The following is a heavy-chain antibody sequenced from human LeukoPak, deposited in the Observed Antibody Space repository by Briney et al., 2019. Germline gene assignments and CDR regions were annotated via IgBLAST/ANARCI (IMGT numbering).Heavy chain of an antibody. J-gene: IGHJ4*03. CDR3: ARMPSITRGYFDY. D-gene: IGHD3-10*01. Sequence: PSETLSLTCTVSGGSISSSSYYWGWIRQPPGKGLEWIGSIYYSGSTYYSPSLKSRVTISVDTSKNQFSLKLSSVTAADTAVYYCARMPSITRGYFDYWGQGTLVTVSS. V-gene: IGHV4-39*01. CDR1: GGSISSSSYY. CDR2: IYYSGST.